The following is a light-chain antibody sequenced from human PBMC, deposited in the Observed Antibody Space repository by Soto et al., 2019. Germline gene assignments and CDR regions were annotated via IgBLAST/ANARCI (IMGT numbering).Light chain of an antibody. V-gene: IGKV3-20*01. J-gene: IGKJ2*01. CDR1: QSVSSSY. CDR2: GAS. CDR3: QQYGSSHLYT. Sequence: EIVLTQSPGTLSLSPGERATLSCRASQSVSSSYLAWYQQKPGQAPRLLIYGASSRATGIPDRFSGSGSGTDFTSTISRLEPEDVAVYYCQQYGSSHLYTFGQGTKLEIK.